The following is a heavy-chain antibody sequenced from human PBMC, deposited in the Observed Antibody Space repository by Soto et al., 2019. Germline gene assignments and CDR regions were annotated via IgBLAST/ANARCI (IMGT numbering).Heavy chain of an antibody. CDR1: GFTFSSYA. Sequence: EVPLLESGGGLVQPGGSLRLSCAASGFTFSSYAMSWVRQAPGKGLEWISAVSGSGGSTYYADSVKGRFTISRDKSKDTLYLQMKNLRAEDTAVYYCAKPPDYDWNDFWGQGTLGTVSS. CDR2: VSGSGGST. CDR3: AKPPDYDWNDF. J-gene: IGHJ4*02. V-gene: IGHV3-23*01. D-gene: IGHD1-20*01.